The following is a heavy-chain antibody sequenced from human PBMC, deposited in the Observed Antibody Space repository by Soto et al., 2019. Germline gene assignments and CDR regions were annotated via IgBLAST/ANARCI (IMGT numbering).Heavy chain of an antibody. J-gene: IGHJ4*02. CDR2: IYPGDSDT. CDR3: ARHQGPYSDYHFDS. D-gene: IGHD4-17*01. CDR1: GYNFTNYW. V-gene: IGHV5-51*01. Sequence: PGESLKISCKGPGYNFTNYWIGWVRQMPGKGLEWMGIIYPGDSDTRYSPSFQGQVTISADKSISTTYLQWITLKASDSAMYYCARHQGPYSDYHFDSWGQGTQVTVSS.